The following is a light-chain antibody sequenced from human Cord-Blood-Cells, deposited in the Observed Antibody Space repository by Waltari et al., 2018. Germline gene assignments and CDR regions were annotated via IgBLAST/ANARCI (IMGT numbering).Light chain of an antibody. Sequence: EIVLPHSPATLSFSPGERSTLSCSASQSVSSYLALYQQKPGQAPRLLIYDASNRATGIQARFSGSGSGTDFTLTISSLEPEYFAVYYCQQRSNWPPAITFGQGTRLEIK. CDR1: QSVSSY. CDR3: QQRSNWPPAIT. V-gene: IGKV3-11*01. J-gene: IGKJ5*01. CDR2: DAS.